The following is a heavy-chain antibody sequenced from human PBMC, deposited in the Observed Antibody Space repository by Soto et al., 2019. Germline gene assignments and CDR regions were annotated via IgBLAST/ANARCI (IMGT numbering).Heavy chain of an antibody. Sequence: QVQLVQSGAEVKKPGASVKVSCKASGYTFTNYAMHWVRQAPGQRLEWMGWINAGNGNTKYSQKFQGRVTITRDTSAGTAYMGLNSLISEDTAVYYCARVRDGYDWGCFDYWGQGTLVSVSS. D-gene: IGHD5-12*01. V-gene: IGHV1-3*01. CDR3: ARVRDGYDWGCFDY. CDR2: INAGNGNT. CDR1: GYTFTNYA. J-gene: IGHJ4*02.